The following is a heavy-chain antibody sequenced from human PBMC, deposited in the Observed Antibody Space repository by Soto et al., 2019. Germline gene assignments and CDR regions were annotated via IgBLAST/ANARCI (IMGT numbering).Heavy chain of an antibody. CDR2: IYHGRST. CDR3: ARESRDGYIYFDS. CDR1: GGSIRSGGYS. Sequence: QLQLQESGPGLVKPSQTLSLPCAVSGGSIRSGGYSWNWIRQPPAQGLEWIGCIYHGRSTYYNPSLQSRVTLSVDRSKNHFSLNVTSVTAADAAVYFCARESRDGYIYFDSWGQGILVTVSS. J-gene: IGHJ4*02. D-gene: IGHD5-12*01. V-gene: IGHV4-30-2*01.